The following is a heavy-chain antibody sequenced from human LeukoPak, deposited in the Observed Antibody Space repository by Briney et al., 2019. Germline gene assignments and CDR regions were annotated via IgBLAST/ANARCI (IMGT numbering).Heavy chain of an antibody. Sequence: SGGSLRLSCAASGSTFSDYYMSWIRQAPGKGLEWVSYISSSGSTIYYADSVKGRFTISRDNAKNSLYLQMNSLRAEDTAVHYCARYNYYDSSGYPYWGQGTLVTVSS. CDR2: ISSSGSTI. J-gene: IGHJ4*02. V-gene: IGHV3-11*01. D-gene: IGHD3-22*01. CDR3: ARYNYYDSSGYPY. CDR1: GSTFSDYY.